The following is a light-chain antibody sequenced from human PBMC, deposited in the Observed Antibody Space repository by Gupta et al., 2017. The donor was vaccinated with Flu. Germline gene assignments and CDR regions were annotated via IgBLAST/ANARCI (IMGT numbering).Light chain of an antibody. CDR2: QDT. CDR1: EFGENH. J-gene: IGLJ2*01. V-gene: IGLV3-1*01. Sequence: SFTDAGVEFGENHACWYQRKPPQSPVLVIYQDTTRPSGIPERFSGSNSGNKAPMHIRGTQAMEDAYYYCTEWDSSTVVFGGGTKLTVL. CDR3: TEWDSSTVV.